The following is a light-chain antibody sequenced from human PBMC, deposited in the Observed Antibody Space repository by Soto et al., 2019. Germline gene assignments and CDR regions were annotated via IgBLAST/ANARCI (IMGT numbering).Light chain of an antibody. CDR2: GVS. Sequence: EIVLTRSPGTLSLSPGERATLSCRASESVSRNYIAWYQQKPGQAPRLLIYGVSSRATGLSERFSGSGSGPDFTLTISRLEPEDFAVYYCQQYGSSPGTVGQGTKVDTK. J-gene: IGKJ1*01. V-gene: IGKV3-20*01. CDR3: QQYGSSPGT. CDR1: ESVSRNY.